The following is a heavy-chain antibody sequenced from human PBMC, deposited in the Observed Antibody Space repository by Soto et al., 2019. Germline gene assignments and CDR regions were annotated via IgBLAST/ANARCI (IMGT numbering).Heavy chain of an antibody. Sequence: QVQLVQSGAEVKKPGSSVKVSCKASGGTFSSYAISWVRQAPGQGLEWMGGIIPIFGTANYAQKFQGRVTIAADKSTSTAYMELSSLSSEDTAVYYCASRDTPRAQSYYYYGMDFWGQGTTVTVSS. CDR1: GGTFSSYA. CDR3: ASRDTPRAQSYYYYGMDF. V-gene: IGHV1-69*06. J-gene: IGHJ6*02. CDR2: IIPIFGTA. D-gene: IGHD3-16*02.